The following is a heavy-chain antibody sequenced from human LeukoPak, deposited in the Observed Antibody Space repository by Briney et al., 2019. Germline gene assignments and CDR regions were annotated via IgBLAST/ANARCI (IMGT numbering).Heavy chain of an antibody. CDR1: GFTFDDYG. D-gene: IGHD3-3*01. CDR3: ARERLRFLEWLLDDAFDI. J-gene: IGHJ3*02. Sequence: GGSLRLSCAASGFTFDDYGMSWVRQAPGKGLEWVANIKQDGSEKHYVDSVKGRFTVSRDNAKNSLYLQMNSLRAEDTAVYYCARERLRFLEWLLDDAFDIWGQGTMVTVSS. CDR2: IKQDGSEK. V-gene: IGHV3-7*01.